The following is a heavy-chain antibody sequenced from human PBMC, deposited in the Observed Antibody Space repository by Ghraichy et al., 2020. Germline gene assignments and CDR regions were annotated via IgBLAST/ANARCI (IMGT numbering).Heavy chain of an antibody. V-gene: IGHV4-30-4*01. CDR2: TYNSGRT. CDR1: GGSISSGNYYY. J-gene: IGHJ4*02. CDR3: ARVSGYGHFDN. D-gene: IGHD5-12*01. Sequence: SETLSLTCNVSGGSISSGNYYYWSWIRQPPGKGLEWIGYTYNSGRTYYNAFLKSRLDISVDTSKNQFSLRLNSVTVADTAVYFCARVSGYGHFDNWGQGILVTVSS.